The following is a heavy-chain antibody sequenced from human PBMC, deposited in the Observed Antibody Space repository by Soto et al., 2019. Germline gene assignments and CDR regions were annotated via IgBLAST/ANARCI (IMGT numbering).Heavy chain of an antibody. CDR2: ITPIFDAT. Sequence: QVQMVQSGAEVKKPGSSARVSCKVSGGTFSRHSISWVRQAPGQGLEWMGGITPIFDATQYAQKFPGRLTITADESTTTFHMDLSGLRPEDTAIYYCARDLTSVRGSWGQGTLVTVS. CDR3: ARDLTSVRGS. V-gene: IGHV1-69*01. D-gene: IGHD3-10*01. CDR1: GGTFSRHS. J-gene: IGHJ4*02.